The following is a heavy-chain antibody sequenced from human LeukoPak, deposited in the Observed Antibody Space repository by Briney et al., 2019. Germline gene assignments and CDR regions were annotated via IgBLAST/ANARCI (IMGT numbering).Heavy chain of an antibody. Sequence: SQTLSLTCTVSGGAISNGAYHWSWIRQPAGEGLEWIGRVYTTGDTNYNPSLKSRVTISIDMSKNQFSLNLTSVTAADTAVYYCARDSCSTNSCSFDFWCQETLVTVYS. CDR1: GGAISNGAYH. CDR3: ARDSCSTNSCSFDF. CDR2: VYTTGDT. J-gene: IGHJ4*02. D-gene: IGHD2-2*01. V-gene: IGHV4-61*02.